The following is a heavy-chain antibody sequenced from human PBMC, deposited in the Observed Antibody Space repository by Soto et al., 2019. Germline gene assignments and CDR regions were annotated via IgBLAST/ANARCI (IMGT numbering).Heavy chain of an antibody. CDR3: ARPRAGAVTGLED. J-gene: IGHJ4*02. D-gene: IGHD6-19*01. Sequence: QVQLVQSGAEVKKPGSSVRVSCTASGGTFNRFTLSWVRQAPGQGLEWIGGIIPILGTTNYAQRFQGRVTITADESTSTAYMELRGLRSEDTAIYYCARPRAGAVTGLEDWGQGTLVTVSS. CDR2: IIPILGTT. V-gene: IGHV1-69*01. CDR1: GGTFNRFT.